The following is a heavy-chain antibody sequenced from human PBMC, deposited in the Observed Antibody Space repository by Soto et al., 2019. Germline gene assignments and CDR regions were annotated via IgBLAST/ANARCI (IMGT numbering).Heavy chain of an antibody. CDR2: IWYDGSNK. Sequence: QVQLVESGGGVVQPGRSLRISCAASGFIFSNYDIHWVRQAPGKGLEWVAVIWYDGSNKYYPDSVKGRFTISRDNSKTTLYLQMNSLRAEDTAVYYCARGTRTYYYDSSGFYPDYWGQGTLVTVSS. V-gene: IGHV3-33*01. D-gene: IGHD3-22*01. J-gene: IGHJ4*02. CDR1: GFIFSNYD. CDR3: ARGTRTYYYDSSGFYPDY.